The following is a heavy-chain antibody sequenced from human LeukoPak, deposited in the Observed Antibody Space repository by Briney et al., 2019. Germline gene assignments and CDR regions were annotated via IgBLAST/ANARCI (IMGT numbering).Heavy chain of an antibody. CDR3: ARAPSEIGGYYPEYFRH. CDR1: GFTFSSFW. J-gene: IGHJ1*01. Sequence: GGSLRLSCAASGFTFSSFWMHWVRQAPGKGLVWVLRIKSDGSTNYADSVKGRFTISRDNAKNTVSLQMNSLRVEDTGVYYCARAPSEIGGYYPEYFRHWGQGTLVTVSS. V-gene: IGHV3-74*01. CDR2: IKSDGST. D-gene: IGHD3-22*01.